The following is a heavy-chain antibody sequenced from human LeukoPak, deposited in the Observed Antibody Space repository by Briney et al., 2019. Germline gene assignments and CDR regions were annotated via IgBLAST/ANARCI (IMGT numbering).Heavy chain of an antibody. V-gene: IGHV4-34*01. Sequence: PSETLSLTCAVYGGSFSGYYWSWIRQPPGKGLEWIGEINHSGSTNYKSSLKSRVTISVDTSKNQFSLKLSSVTAADTAVYYCAVAKGFGELLAQDWYFDLWGRGTLVTVSS. D-gene: IGHD3-10*01. CDR3: AVAKGFGELLAQDWYFDL. CDR1: GGSFSGYY. CDR2: INHSGST. J-gene: IGHJ2*01.